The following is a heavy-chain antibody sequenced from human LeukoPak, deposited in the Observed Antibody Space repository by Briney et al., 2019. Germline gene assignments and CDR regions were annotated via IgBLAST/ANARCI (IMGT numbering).Heavy chain of an antibody. CDR2: ISGSGGST. J-gene: IGHJ4*02. CDR3: AKGLSAYPRLYYFDY. Sequence: PGGSLRLSCAASGFTFSNYAMSWVRQAPGKGLEWVSGISGSGGSTYYADSVKGRFTISRDNSKNTLYLQMNSLRAEDTAVYYCAKGLSAYPRLYYFDYWGQGTLVTVSS. D-gene: IGHD6-25*01. V-gene: IGHV3-23*01. CDR1: GFTFSNYA.